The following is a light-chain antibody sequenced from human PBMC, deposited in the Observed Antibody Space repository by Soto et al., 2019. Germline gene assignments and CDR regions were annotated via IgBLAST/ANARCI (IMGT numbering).Light chain of an antibody. CDR3: QQYGSSPGT. CDR2: GAS. Sequence: EIVLTQSPATLAVSPGERAALSCRARQSVGSQVALYQQKPGQAPTLLIYGASPRASGIPLRFSGSGSGTEFTLTISRLEPEDFAVYYCQQYGSSPGTFGQGTKVDI. V-gene: IGKV3-20*01. J-gene: IGKJ1*01. CDR1: QSVGSQ.